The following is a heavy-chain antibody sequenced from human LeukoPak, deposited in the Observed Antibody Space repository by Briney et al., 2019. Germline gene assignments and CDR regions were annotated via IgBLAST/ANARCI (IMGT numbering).Heavy chain of an antibody. D-gene: IGHD5-12*01. CDR2: IYYSGST. J-gene: IGHJ6*02. CDR1: GGSISSYY. V-gene: IGHV4-59*01. Sequence: SETLSLTCTVSGGSISSYYWSWIRQPPGKGLECIGYIYYSGSTNYNPSLKSRVTISVDTSKNQFSLKLSSVTAADTAVYYCAREDIVATYGMDVWGQGTTVTVSS. CDR3: AREDIVATYGMDV.